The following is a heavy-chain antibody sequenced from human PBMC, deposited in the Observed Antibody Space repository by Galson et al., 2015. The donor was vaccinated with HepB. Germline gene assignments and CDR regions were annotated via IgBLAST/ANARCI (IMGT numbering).Heavy chain of an antibody. V-gene: IGHV3-23*01. Sequence: SLRLSCAASGFTFSSYAMSWVRQAPGKGLEWVSGITGSGGNIYYADSVKGRFTISRDNSKTTLYLQMDSLRPEDTAVYYCARTFYCDYWGQGTLVTVSS. CDR1: GFTFSSYA. J-gene: IGHJ4*02. CDR3: ARTFYCDY. CDR2: ITGSGGNI.